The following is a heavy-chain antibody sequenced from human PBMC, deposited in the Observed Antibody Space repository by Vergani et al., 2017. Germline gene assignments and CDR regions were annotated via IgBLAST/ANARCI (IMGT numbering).Heavy chain of an antibody. CDR3: AGGDYGHSSYYYYMDV. Sequence: QVQLVQSGAEVKKPGSSVKVSCKASGGTFSSYAISWVRQAPGQGLEWMGGIIPIFGTANYAQKFQGRVTITADKSTSTAYMELISLRSEDTAVYYCAGGDYGHSSYYYYMDVWGKGTTVTVSS. J-gene: IGHJ6*03. V-gene: IGHV1-69*06. D-gene: IGHD4/OR15-4a*01. CDR2: IIPIFGTA. CDR1: GGTFSSYA.